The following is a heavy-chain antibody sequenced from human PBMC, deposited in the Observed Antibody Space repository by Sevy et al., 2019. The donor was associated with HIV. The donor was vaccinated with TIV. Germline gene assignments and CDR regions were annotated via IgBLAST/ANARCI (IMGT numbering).Heavy chain of an antibody. CDR2: ISDSGRST. Sequence: GGSLRLACAGSGFTFGTYAMTWVRQAPGKGLQWVSVISDSGRSTYYADSVQGRVTISRDNSKNTMHLHMNSLRVEDTATYYCARRPDFGVIIPTGVLDVWVQGTTVTVSS. D-gene: IGHD3-3*01. CDR3: ARRPDFGVIIPTGVLDV. J-gene: IGHJ6*02. CDR1: GFTFGTYA. V-gene: IGHV3-23*01.